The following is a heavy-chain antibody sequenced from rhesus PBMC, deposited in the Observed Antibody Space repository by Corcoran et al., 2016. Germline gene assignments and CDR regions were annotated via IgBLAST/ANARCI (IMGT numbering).Heavy chain of an antibody. CDR3: ARDPGTVGDY. CDR2: IYGSSGST. J-gene: IGHJ4*01. V-gene: IGHV4-127*01. Sequence: QVQLQESGPGVVKPSETLSLTCAVSGYSISSGYAWSWIRQPPGKGLEWIGYIYGSSGSTNYNPSLKNRVTMSKDTSKNQFSLKLSSVTAADTAVYYCARDPGTVGDYWGQGVLVTVSS. D-gene: IGHD5-24*01. CDR1: GYSISSGYA.